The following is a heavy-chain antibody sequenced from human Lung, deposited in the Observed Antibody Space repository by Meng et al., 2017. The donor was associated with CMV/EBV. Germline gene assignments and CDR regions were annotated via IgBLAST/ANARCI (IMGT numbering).Heavy chain of an antibody. J-gene: IGHJ4*02. CDR2: VYYSGTT. D-gene: IGHD6-19*01. CDR1: GGSIGSSGYY. Sequence: SETLSLXCTVSGGSIGSSGYYWGWIRQPPGKGLEWIGAVYYSGTTYYNPSLKSRITISVDTSKNQFSLKLYSVTAADTAVYYCVRDRNPAVAGTGLDYWGQGTXVTVSS. CDR3: VRDRNPAVAGTGLDY. V-gene: IGHV4-39*07.